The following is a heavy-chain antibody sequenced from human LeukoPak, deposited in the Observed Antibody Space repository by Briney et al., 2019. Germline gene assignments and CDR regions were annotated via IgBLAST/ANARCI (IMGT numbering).Heavy chain of an antibody. V-gene: IGHV4-38-2*02. CDR1: GYSISSGYY. D-gene: IGHD2-2*02. CDR3: AASWSTTHYYYYYMDV. Sequence: SETLSLTCTVSGYSISSGYYWGWIRQPPGKGLEWIGSIYHSGSTSYNPSLKSRVTISVDTPKNQFSLKLSSVTAANTAVYYCAASWSTTHYYYYYMDVWGKGTTVTVSS. CDR2: IYHSGST. J-gene: IGHJ6*03.